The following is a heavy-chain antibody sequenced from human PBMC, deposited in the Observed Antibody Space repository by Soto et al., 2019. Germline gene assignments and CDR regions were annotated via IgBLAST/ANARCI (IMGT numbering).Heavy chain of an antibody. V-gene: IGHV6-1*01. CDR1: GDSVSSNSAA. CDR3: ARELVDYDSSGYYYYGMDV. CDR2: TYYRSKWYN. D-gene: IGHD3-22*01. J-gene: IGHJ6*02. Sequence: SQTLSLTCAIPGDSVSSNSAAWNWIRQSPSRGLEWLGRTYYRSKWYNDYAVSVKSRITINPDTSKNQFSLQLNSVTPEDTAVYYCARELVDYDSSGYYYYGMDVWGQGTTVTVSS.